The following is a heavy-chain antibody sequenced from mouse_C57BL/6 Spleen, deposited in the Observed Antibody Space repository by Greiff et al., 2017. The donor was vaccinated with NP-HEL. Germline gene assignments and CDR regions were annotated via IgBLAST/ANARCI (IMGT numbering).Heavy chain of an antibody. CDR3: ARSGYGSSYWYFDV. CDR1: GYAFTNYW. V-gene: IGHV1-54*01. CDR2: INRGSGGT. J-gene: IGHJ1*03. D-gene: IGHD1-1*01. Sequence: QVQLQQSGAELVRPGTSVKVSCKASGYAFTNYWIEWVKQRPGQGLEWIGVINRGSGGTNYNEKVKGKATLTEDKSSSTAYMQLSSLTSEDSAFYFCARSGYGSSYWYFDVWGTGTTVTVSS.